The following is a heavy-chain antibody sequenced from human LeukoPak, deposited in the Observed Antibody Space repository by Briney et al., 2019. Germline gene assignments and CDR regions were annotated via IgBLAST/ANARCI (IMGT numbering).Heavy chain of an antibody. CDR3: ARELWFGEMNAFDI. D-gene: IGHD3-10*01. Sequence: GASVKVSCKASGYTFTRYGISWVRQAPGQGLEWMGWISAYNGNTNYAQKLQGRVTMTTDTSTSTAYMELRSLRSDDTVVYYCARELWFGEMNAFDIWGQGTMVTVSS. CDR1: GYTFTRYG. J-gene: IGHJ3*02. V-gene: IGHV1-18*01. CDR2: ISAYNGNT.